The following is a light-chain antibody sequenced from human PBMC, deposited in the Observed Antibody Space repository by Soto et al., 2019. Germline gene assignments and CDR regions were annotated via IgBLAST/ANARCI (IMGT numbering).Light chain of an antibody. V-gene: IGLV2-23*02. Sequence: QSALTQPASVSGVPGQSITISCSGDAVPYQLVSWYQHQPDKAPKLLLYGLTERPSGVPSRFSGFKSGTTASLAISGLLPEDEGDYYCASYAGPSTDVFGTGTKLTAL. CDR3: ASYAGPSTDV. CDR2: GLT. CDR1: GDAVPYQL. J-gene: IGLJ1*01.